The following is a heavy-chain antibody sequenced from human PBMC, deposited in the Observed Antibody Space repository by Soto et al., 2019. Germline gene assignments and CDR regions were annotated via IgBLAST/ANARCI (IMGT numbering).Heavy chain of an antibody. CDR2: IYHSGNT. Sequence: LSLTCTVSGDSVSSRGYFWAWLRQPPGKRLEWIGSIYHSGNTYYNPSLKSRVTISLDTSRNQVSLRLISVTAADAAVYYCARHNYGSGSTYFDYWGRGTLVPVSS. CDR1: GDSVSSRGYF. V-gene: IGHV4-39*01. J-gene: IGHJ4*02. D-gene: IGHD3-10*01. CDR3: ARHNYGSGSTYFDY.